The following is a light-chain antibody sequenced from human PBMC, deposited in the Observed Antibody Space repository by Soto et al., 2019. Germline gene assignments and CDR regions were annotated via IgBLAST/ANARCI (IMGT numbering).Light chain of an antibody. CDR1: QSVFYSPKNKNY. CDR3: QQYYATPLT. J-gene: IGKJ3*01. V-gene: IGKV4-1*01. Sequence: DIVMTQSPGSLAVSLGERATINCKSSQSVFYSPKNKNYLAWYQQKPGQPPKLLIYWASTRESGVPDRFSGSGSGTDFTLTISSLQAEDVAVYYCQQYYATPLTFGPGTKVDIK. CDR2: WAS.